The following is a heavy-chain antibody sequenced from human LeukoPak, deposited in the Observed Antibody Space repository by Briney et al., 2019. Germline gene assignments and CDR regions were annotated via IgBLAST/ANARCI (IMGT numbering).Heavy chain of an antibody. V-gene: IGHV3-7*01. CDR1: GFTFSSYW. CDR2: IRQDGSEK. Sequence: GGSLRLSCAASGFTFSSYWMSWVRQAPGKGLEWVANIRQDGSEKCYVDSVKGRFTISRDNAKNSLYLQMNSLRAEDTAVYYCGPEDNWGLDYWGQGTLVTVSS. CDR3: GPEDNWGLDY. D-gene: IGHD7-27*01. J-gene: IGHJ4*02.